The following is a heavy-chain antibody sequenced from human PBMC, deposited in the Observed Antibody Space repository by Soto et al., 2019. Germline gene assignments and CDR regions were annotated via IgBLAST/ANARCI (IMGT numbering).Heavy chain of an antibody. D-gene: IGHD6-19*01. V-gene: IGHV1-2*04. CDR1: GYTFTGYY. CDR3: ARDRFPNSSGWYTGDY. Sequence: GASVKVSCKASGYTFTGYYMHWVRQAPGQGLEWMGWINPNSGGTNYAQKFQGWVTMTRDTSISTAYMELSRLRSDDTAVYYCARDRFPNSSGWYTGDYWGQGTLVTVSS. J-gene: IGHJ4*02. CDR2: INPNSGGT.